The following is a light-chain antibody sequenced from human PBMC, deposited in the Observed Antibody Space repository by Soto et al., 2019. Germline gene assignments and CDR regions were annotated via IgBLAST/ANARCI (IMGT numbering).Light chain of an antibody. CDR2: GAS. J-gene: IGKJ2*01. CDR3: QQYNSYSYT. CDR1: QGIRSY. V-gene: IGKV1-9*01. Sequence: DIQLTQSPSFLSASVGDRVTITCRASQGIRSYLAWYQQRPGKAPELLIYGASSLESGVPSRFSGSGSGTEFTLTISSLQPDDFATYYCQQYNSYSYTFGQGTKVDIK.